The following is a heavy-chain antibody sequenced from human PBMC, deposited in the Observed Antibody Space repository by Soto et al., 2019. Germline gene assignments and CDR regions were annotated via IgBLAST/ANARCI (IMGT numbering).Heavy chain of an antibody. CDR3: ARTLYGDNVDS. V-gene: IGHV1-8*01. CDR2: VNPNSGKT. D-gene: IGHD4-17*01. CDR1: GYTFTSYD. Sequence: QVQRVQSGAEVKKPGASVKVSCKASGYTFTSYDINWVRQATGQGLEWMGWVNPNSGKTGQGQKFKGRGTMPRNTSISTANMQLSSLRSDDTAVYYCARTLYGDNVDSWGQGTLVTVSS. J-gene: IGHJ4*02.